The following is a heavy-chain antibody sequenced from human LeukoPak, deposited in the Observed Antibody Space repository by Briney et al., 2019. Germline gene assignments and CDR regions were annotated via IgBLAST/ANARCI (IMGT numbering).Heavy chain of an antibody. D-gene: IGHD2-15*01. J-gene: IGHJ4*02. Sequence: KHEESLKISCKGSGYSFTIHWIAWVRQMPGKGLEYMGIINPRDSDTRYSPSFQGQVTISADKSISTAYLQWSSLEASDTAMYYCARRYCSGGTCYFFDYWGQGTLVTVSS. CDR2: INPRDSDT. CDR1: GYSFTIHW. V-gene: IGHV5-51*01. CDR3: ARRYCSGGTCYFFDY.